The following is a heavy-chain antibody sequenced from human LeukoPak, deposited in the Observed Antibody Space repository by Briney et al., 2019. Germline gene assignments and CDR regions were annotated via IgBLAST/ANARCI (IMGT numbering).Heavy chain of an antibody. J-gene: IGHJ4*02. D-gene: IGHD1-1*01. CDR1: GGSISNKY. V-gene: IGHV4-59*01. CDR3: ARRGGYNWNDVGFDY. Sequence: SETLSLTCTVSGGSISNKYWSWIRQPPGKGLEWIGYIYYSGSTNYNPSLKSRVTISVDTSKNQFSLKLSSVTAADTAVYYCARRGGYNWNDVGFDYWGQGTLVTVSS. CDR2: IYYSGST.